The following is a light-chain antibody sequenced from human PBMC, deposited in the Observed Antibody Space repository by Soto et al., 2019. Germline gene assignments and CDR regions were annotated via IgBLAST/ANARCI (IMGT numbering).Light chain of an antibody. CDR3: QQYSNWPET. CDR1: QSISSN. CDR2: DAS. V-gene: IGKV3-15*01. J-gene: IGKJ1*01. Sequence: EIVMTQAPASLSKSPGDRASLSCRASQSISSNLAWYQQKPGQAPRLLIYDASTRATGIPARFSGGGSGTDFTLTISSLQSEDFAVYYCQQYSNWPETFGQGTKVDIK.